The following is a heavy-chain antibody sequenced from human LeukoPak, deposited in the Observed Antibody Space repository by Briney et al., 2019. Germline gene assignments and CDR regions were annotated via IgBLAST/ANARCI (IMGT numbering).Heavy chain of an antibody. CDR3: ARHATVTSFTFAY. CDR1: GGSISSGGYY. Sequence: SQTLSLTCTVSGGSISSGGYYWSWIRQPPGTGLEWIGSIYYSGSTYYNPSLKSRVTISVDTSKNQFSLKLSSVTAADTALYYCARHATVTSFTFAYWGQGILATVSS. V-gene: IGHV4-39*01. J-gene: IGHJ4*02. D-gene: IGHD4-17*01. CDR2: IYYSGST.